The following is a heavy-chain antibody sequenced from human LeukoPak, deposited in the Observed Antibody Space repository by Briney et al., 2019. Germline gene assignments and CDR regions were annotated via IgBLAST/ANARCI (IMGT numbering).Heavy chain of an antibody. V-gene: IGHV4-4*07. Sequence: PSETLSLTCTVSGGSISSYYWSWLRQPAGKGLEWIGRIYTSGSTNYNPSLKSRVTMSVDTSKNQFSLKLSSVTAADTAVYYCAREYCTNGVCRPYYYYYMDVWGKGTTVTVSS. D-gene: IGHD2-8*01. CDR3: AREYCTNGVCRPYYYYYMDV. J-gene: IGHJ6*03. CDR1: GGSISSYY. CDR2: IYTSGST.